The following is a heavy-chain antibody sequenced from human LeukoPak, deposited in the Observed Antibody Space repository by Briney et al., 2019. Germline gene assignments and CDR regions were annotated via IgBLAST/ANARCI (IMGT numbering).Heavy chain of an antibody. Sequence: ASVKVSCKASGYTFTSYYMHWVRQAPGQGLEWMGIINPSGGSTSYAQKFQGRVTMTRDTSTSTVYMELSSLRSEDTAVYYCARAFSYDFWSGYPHFDYWGQGTLVTVSS. CDR1: GYTFTSYY. V-gene: IGHV1-46*01. CDR2: INPSGGST. CDR3: ARAFSYDFWSGYPHFDY. D-gene: IGHD3-3*01. J-gene: IGHJ4*02.